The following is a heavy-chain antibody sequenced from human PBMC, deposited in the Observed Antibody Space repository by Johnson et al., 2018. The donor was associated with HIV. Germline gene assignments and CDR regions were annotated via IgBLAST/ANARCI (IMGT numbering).Heavy chain of an antibody. V-gene: IGHV3-30*02. CDR1: GFTFSTYG. CDR2: IRYDGSNK. Sequence: QVQLVESGGGVVQPGGSLRLSCAASGFTFSTYGMHWVRQAPGKGLEWVAFIRYDGSNKYYADSVKGRFTISRDNAKNSLSLQMNSLRAEDTAFYYCVRVGKYCGGDCYSGVDGFDLWGQGTMVTVSS. CDR3: VRVGKYCGGDCYSGVDGFDL. D-gene: IGHD2-21*02. J-gene: IGHJ3*01.